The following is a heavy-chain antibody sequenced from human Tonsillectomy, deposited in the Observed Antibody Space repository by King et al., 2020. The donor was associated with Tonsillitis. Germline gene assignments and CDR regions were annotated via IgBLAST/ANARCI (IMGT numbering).Heavy chain of an antibody. J-gene: IGHJ4*02. V-gene: IGHV4-39*07. CDR2: MYYSGST. D-gene: IGHD3-16*01. Sequence: QLQESGPGLVKPSETLSLSCTVSGGPISSSSYYWGWIRQPPGKGLEWIGSMYYSGSTYYNPTLKSRVTISADTSKNDFSLKLSSVTAADTAVYYCVRLGGGNDWGYYFDYWGQGTLVTVSS. CDR3: VRLGGGNDWGYYFDY. CDR1: GGPISSSSYY.